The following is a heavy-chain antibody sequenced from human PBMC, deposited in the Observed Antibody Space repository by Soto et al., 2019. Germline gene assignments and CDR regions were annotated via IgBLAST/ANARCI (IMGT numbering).Heavy chain of an antibody. CDR1: GGSISSSSYY. CDR2: IYYRGST. Sequence: SETLSLTCTVSGGSISSSSYYWGWIRQPPGKGLEWIGSIYYRGSTYYNPSLKSRVTISVDTSKNQFSLKLSSVTAADTAVYYCARLTATVYYWGQGTLVTVSS. CDR3: ARLTATVYY. J-gene: IGHJ4*02. V-gene: IGHV4-39*01. D-gene: IGHD5-18*01.